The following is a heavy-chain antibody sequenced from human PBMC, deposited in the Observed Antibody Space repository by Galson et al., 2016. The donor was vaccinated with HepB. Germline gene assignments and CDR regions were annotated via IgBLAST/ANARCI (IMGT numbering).Heavy chain of an antibody. CDR3: VKSVQLGRGFVT. J-gene: IGHJ6*02. CDR1: GDSVSNNIDG. Sequence: CAISGDSVSNNIDGWNWIRQSPSRGLEWLGRTYYRTEWRYDYATSLLSRISINPDTSKNQFSLHLNFVTPEDTGVYYCVKSVQLGRGFVTWGQGTTVTVSS. CDR2: TYYRTEWRY. D-gene: IGHD2-2*01. V-gene: IGHV6-1*01.